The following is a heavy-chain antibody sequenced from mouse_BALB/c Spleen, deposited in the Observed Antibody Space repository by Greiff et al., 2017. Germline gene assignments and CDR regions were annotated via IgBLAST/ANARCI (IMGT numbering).Heavy chain of an antibody. CDR3: ARWGNYGSSYRYFDV. CDR1: GFNIKDYY. CDR2: IDPENGDT. D-gene: IGHD1-1*01. J-gene: IGHJ1*01. Sequence: VQLQQSGAELVRSGASVKLSCTASGFNIKDYYMHWVKQRPEQGLEWIGWIDPENGDTEYAPKFQGKATMTADTSSNTAYLQLSSLTSEDTAVYYCARWGNYGSSYRYFDVWGAGTTVTVSS. V-gene: IGHV14-4*02.